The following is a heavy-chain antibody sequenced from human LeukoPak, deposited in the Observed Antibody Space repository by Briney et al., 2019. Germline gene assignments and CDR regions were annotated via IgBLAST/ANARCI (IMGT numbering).Heavy chain of an antibody. CDR2: ISGSGGST. Sequence: GGSLRLSCAASGFTFSSYAMSWVRQAPGKGLEWVSAISGSGGSTYYADSVKGRFTISRDNSKNTLYLQMNSLRAKDTAVYYCAKPLDIGSSYYFDYWGQGTLVTVSS. CDR1: GFTFSSYA. J-gene: IGHJ4*02. D-gene: IGHD5/OR15-5a*01. V-gene: IGHV3-23*01. CDR3: AKPLDIGSSYYFDY.